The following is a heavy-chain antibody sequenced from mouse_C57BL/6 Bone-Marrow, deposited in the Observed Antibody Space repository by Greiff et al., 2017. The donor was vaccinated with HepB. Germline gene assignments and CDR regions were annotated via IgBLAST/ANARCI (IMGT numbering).Heavy chain of an antibody. D-gene: IGHD1-1*01. J-gene: IGHJ2*01. CDR3: ARRIYYYGSIYFDY. V-gene: IGHV1-63*01. CDR2: IYPGGGYT. Sequence: VQLQQSGAELVRPGTSVKMSCKASGYTFTNYWIGWAKQRPGHGLEWIGDIYPGGGYTNYNEKFKGKATLTADKSSSTAYMQVSSLTSEDSAIYYCARRIYYYGSIYFDYWGQGTTLTVSS. CDR1: GYTFTNYW.